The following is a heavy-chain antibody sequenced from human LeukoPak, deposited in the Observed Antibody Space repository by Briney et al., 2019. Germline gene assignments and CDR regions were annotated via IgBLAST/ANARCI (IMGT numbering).Heavy chain of an antibody. CDR2: IIPIFGTA. CDR1: GGTFSSYA. CDR3: ATLNWNSNTNSDY. D-gene: IGHD1-7*01. Sequence: SVKVSCKASGGTFSSYAISWVRQAPGQGLEWMGGIIPIFGTANYAQKFQGRVTITADESTSTAYMELSSLRSEDTAVYYCATLNWNSNTNSDYWGQGTLVTVSS. V-gene: IGHV1-69*13. J-gene: IGHJ4*02.